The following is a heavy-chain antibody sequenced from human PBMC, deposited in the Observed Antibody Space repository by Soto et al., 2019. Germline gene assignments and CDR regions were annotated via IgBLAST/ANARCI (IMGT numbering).Heavy chain of an antibody. CDR2: ISAYNGNT. Sequence: GASVKVSCKASGYTFTSYGISWVRQAPGQGLEWMGWISAYNGNTNYAQKLQGRVTMTTDTSTSTAYMELRSLRSDDTAVYYCARDGPTYYDFWSGYSNWFDPWGQGTLVTVSS. V-gene: IGHV1-18*01. CDR3: ARDGPTYYDFWSGYSNWFDP. D-gene: IGHD3-3*01. J-gene: IGHJ5*02. CDR1: GYTFTSYG.